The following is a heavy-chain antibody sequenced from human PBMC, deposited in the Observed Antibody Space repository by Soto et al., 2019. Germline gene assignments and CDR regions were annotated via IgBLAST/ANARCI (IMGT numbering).Heavy chain of an antibody. J-gene: IGHJ6*02. CDR2: INPNSGGT. CDR3: AKDFRPFYDFWSRSYGTDV. CDR1: GYTFTGYY. V-gene: IGHV1-2*04. D-gene: IGHD3-3*01. Sequence: GSSVKVSWKDSGYTFTGYYMHWVRQAPGQGLEWMGWINPNSGGTNYAQKFQGWVTMTRDTSISTAYMELSRLRSDDTAVYYCAKDFRPFYDFWSRSYGTDVSGQRTTVTVSS.